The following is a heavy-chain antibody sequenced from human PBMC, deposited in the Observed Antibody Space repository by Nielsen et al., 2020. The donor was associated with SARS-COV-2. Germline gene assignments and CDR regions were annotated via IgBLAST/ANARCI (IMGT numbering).Heavy chain of an antibody. D-gene: IGHD3-10*01. J-gene: IGHJ4*02. CDR1: GFTFSDYY. CDR3: ARTRRGVIPRYYFDY. Sequence: ESLKISCAASGFTFSDYYMSWIRQPPGKGLEWIGEINHSGSTNYNPSLKSRVTISVDTSKNQFSLKLSSVTAADTAVYYCARTRRGVIPRYYFDYWGQGTLVTVSS. CDR2: INHSGST. V-gene: IGHV4-34*01.